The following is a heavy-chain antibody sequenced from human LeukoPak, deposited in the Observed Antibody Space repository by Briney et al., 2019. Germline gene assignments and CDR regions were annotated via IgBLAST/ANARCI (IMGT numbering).Heavy chain of an antibody. CDR2: INPNSGGT. CDR1: GYTFTGYY. J-gene: IGHJ6*03. D-gene: IGHD6-13*01. CDR3: ARGEQQLVLYYYYMDV. Sequence: ASVKVSCKASGYTFTGYYMHWLRQAPGQGLEWMGWINPNSGGTNYAQKFQGRVTMTRDTSISTAYMELSRLRSDDTAVYYCARGEQQLVLYYYYMDVWGKGTTVTVSS. V-gene: IGHV1-2*02.